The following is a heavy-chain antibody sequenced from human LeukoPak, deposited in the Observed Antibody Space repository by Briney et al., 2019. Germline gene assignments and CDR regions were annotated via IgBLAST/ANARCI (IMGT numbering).Heavy chain of an antibody. CDR2: IYTSGST. CDR1: GGSISSGSYY. D-gene: IGHD2-8*01. V-gene: IGHV4-61*02. Sequence: SETLSLTCTVSGGSISSGSYYWSWIRQPAGKGLEWIGRIYTSGSTNYNPSLKGRVTISVDTSKNQFSLKLSSVTAADTAVYYCARDWGVGIFDYWGQGTLVTVSS. CDR3: ARDWGVGIFDY. J-gene: IGHJ4*02.